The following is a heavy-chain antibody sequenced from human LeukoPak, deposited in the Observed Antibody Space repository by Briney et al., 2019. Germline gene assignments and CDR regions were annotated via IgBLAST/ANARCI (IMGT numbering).Heavy chain of an antibody. D-gene: IGHD6-19*01. CDR2: ISGSGGST. Sequence: GGSLRLSCAASGFTFSSYAMSWVRQAPGKGLEWVSAISGSGGSTYYADSVKGRFTISRDNSKSTLYLQMNSLRAEDTAVYYCAKSEAVAGIADYWGQGTLVTVSS. CDR3: AKSEAVAGIADY. V-gene: IGHV3-23*01. J-gene: IGHJ4*02. CDR1: GFTFSSYA.